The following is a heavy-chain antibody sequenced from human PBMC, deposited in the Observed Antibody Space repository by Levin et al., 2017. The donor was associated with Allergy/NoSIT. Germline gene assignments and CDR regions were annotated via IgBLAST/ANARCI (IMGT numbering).Heavy chain of an antibody. CDR3: ARVKDGYGDDFGGWYFDL. V-gene: IGHV4-39*01. J-gene: IGHJ2*01. D-gene: IGHD4-17*01. CDR2: IYYSGST. CDR1: GGSISSSSYY. Sequence: SETLSLTCTVSGGSISSSSYYWGWIRQPPGKGLEWIGSIYYSGSTYYNPSLKSRVTISVDTSKNQFSLKLSSVTAADTAVYYCARVKDGYGDDFGGWYFDLWGRGTLVTVSS.